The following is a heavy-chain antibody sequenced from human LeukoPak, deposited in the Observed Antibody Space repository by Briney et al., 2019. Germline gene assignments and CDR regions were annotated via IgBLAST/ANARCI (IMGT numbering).Heavy chain of an antibody. V-gene: IGHV4-39*07. CDR1: GGSISSSSYY. J-gene: IGHJ4*02. Sequence: SETLSLTCTVSGGSISSSSYYWGWIRQPPGKGLEWIGSIYYSGSTYYNPSLKSRVTISVDTSKNQFSLKLSSVTAADTAVYYCARDHFYSSGWPFDYWGQGTLVTVSS. CDR2: IYYSGST. D-gene: IGHD6-19*01. CDR3: ARDHFYSSGWPFDY.